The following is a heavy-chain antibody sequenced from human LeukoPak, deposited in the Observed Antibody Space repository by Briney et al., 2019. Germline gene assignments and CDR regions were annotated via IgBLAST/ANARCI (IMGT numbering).Heavy chain of an antibody. V-gene: IGHV1-69*13. J-gene: IGHJ4*02. CDR3: ARDNVHGGTFDY. CDR1: GGTFSSYA. Sequence: GASVKVSCKASGGTFSSYAISWVRQAPGQGLEWMGGIIPIFGTANYAQKFQGRVTITADESTSTAYMELSSLRFEDTAVYYCARDNVHGGTFDYWGQGTLVTVSS. D-gene: IGHD4-23*01. CDR2: IIPIFGTA.